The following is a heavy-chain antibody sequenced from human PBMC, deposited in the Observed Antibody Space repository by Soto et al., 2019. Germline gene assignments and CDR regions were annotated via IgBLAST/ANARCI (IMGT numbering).Heavy chain of an antibody. J-gene: IGHJ6*02. D-gene: IGHD6-6*01. Sequence: GGSLRLSCAASGFTFSNAWMSWVRQAPGKGLEWVGRIKSKTDGGTTDYAGPVKGRFTISRDDVKNTRYLQMNSLKTEDTAVYYSTPAASIAARPARGYGMDVWDQGSRVTVSS. CDR1: GFTFSNAW. CDR3: TPAASIAARPARGYGMDV. CDR2: IKSKTDGGTT. V-gene: IGHV3-15*01.